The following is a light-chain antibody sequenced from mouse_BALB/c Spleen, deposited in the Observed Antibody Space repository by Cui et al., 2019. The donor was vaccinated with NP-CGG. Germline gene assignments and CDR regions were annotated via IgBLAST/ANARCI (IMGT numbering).Light chain of an antibody. V-gene: IGLV1*01. CDR1: TGAVTTSNY. CDR3: ALWYSNHWV. J-gene: IGLJ1*01. CDR2: GTN. Sequence: AVLTQESVLTTSPGETVTLTCRSSTGAVTTSNYANWVQEKPDHLFTGLIGGTNNRVPGVPARFSGSLIGDKAALTITGAQTEDEAIYFCALWYSNHWVFGGGTKLTVL.